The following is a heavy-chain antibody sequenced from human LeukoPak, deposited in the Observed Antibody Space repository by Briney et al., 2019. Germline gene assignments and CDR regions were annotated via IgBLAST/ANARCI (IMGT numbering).Heavy chain of an antibody. CDR1: GGSFSGYY. J-gene: IGHJ4*02. V-gene: IGHV4-34*01. D-gene: IGHD3-22*01. CDR2: INHSGST. CDR3: ARAPDSSGYIFDY. Sequence: PSETPSLTCAVYGGSFSGYYWSWIRQPPGKGLEWIGEINHSGSTNYNPSLKSRVTISVDTSKNQFSLKLSSVTAADTAVYYCARAPDSSGYIFDYWGQGTLVTVSS.